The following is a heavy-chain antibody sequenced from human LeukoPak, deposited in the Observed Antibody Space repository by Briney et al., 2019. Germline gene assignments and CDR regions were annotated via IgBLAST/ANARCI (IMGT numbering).Heavy chain of an antibody. V-gene: IGHV4-61*02. CDR3: ARGLYSSSWGYNWFDP. J-gene: IGHJ5*02. Sequence: ASETLSLTCTVSGGSISSGGYYWSWIRQPPGKGLEWIGRIYTSGSTNYNPSLKSRVTMSVDTSKNQFSLKLSSVTAADTAVYYCARGLYSSSWGYNWFDPWGQGTLVTVSS. CDR1: GGSISSGGYY. CDR2: IYTSGST. D-gene: IGHD6-13*01.